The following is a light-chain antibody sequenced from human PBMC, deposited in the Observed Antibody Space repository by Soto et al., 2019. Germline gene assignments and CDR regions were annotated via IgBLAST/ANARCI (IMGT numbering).Light chain of an antibody. CDR3: QTYNSYPRT. CDR1: QSITTY. Sequence: DIQMTQSPSTLSASVVDRVTITGRASQSITTYLAWYQQKPGGAPKLLIYEASTLESGVPSRFSGSGSGTEFTLTISSLQPDDFATYYCQTYNSYPRTFGQGTKVDIK. CDR2: EAS. V-gene: IGKV1-5*03. J-gene: IGKJ1*01.